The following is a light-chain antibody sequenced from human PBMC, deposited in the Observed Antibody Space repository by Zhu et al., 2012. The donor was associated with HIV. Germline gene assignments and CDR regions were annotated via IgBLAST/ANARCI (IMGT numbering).Light chain of an antibody. CDR3: QQYYTPSYN. CDR2: EAS. Sequence: DIQMTQSPSTLSASIGDRVTITCRASQSVYKWLAWYQQKPEKAPKLLIYEASILETGVPSRSSGSGSGTEFTLTISSLQSDDFATYSCQQYYTPSYNFGQGTKLQ. J-gene: IGKJ2*01. V-gene: IGKV1-5*03. CDR1: QSVYKW.